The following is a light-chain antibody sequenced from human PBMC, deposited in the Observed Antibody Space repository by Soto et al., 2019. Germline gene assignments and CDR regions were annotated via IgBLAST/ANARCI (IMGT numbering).Light chain of an antibody. CDR3: QSYDSSLSVYV. Sequence: QSVLTQPPSVSGAPGQTVTISCTGSSSNIGAGYDVHWYQQLPGTAPKLLIYGNSNRPSGVPDRFSGSKSGTSASLAITGFEAEDEADYYCQSYDSSLSVYVFGTGTKVTVL. CDR2: GNS. V-gene: IGLV1-40*01. J-gene: IGLJ1*01. CDR1: SSNIGAGYD.